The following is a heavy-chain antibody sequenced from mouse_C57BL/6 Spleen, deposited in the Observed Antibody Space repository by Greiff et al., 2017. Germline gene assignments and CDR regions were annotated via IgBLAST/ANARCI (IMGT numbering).Heavy chain of an antibody. CDR2: ISSGSSTI. CDR1: GFTFSDSG. Sequence: EVNVVESGGGLVKPGGSLKLSCAASGFTFSDSGMHWVRQAPEKGLEWVAYISSGSSTIYYADTVKGRFTISRDNAKNTLFLQMTSLRSEDAAMYYCARGDDYDVYYAMDYWGQGTSVTVSS. D-gene: IGHD2-4*01. CDR3: ARGDDYDVYYAMDY. J-gene: IGHJ4*01. V-gene: IGHV5-17*01.